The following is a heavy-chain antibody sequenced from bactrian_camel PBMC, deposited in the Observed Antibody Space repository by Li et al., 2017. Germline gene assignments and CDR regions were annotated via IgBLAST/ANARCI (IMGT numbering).Heavy chain of an antibody. Sequence: VQLVESGGGSVQAGGSLRLSCTTSGVTFESSPMYWYRQPPGKECELISRISSDGSTHYTDSVKGRFIISRDNAKNTLYLLLNSLETEDTALYYCVPMTFTYALEFAYWGHGTQVTVS. J-gene: IGHJ4*01. D-gene: IGHD1*01. CDR2: ISSDGST. CDR3: VPMTFTYALEFAY. CDR1: GVTFESSP. V-gene: IGHV3S55*01.